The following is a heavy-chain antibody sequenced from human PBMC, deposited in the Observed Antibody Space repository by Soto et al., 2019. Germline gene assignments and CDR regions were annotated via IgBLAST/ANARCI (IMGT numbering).Heavy chain of an antibody. CDR3: AKDVTGGGSWRGPIDY. Sequence: HPGGSLRLSCAASGFTFSSYGMHWVRQAPGKGLEWVAVISYDGSNKYYADSVKGRFTISRDNSKNTLYLQMNSLRAEDTAVYYCAKDVTGGGSWRGPIDYWGQGTLVTVSS. CDR2: ISYDGSNK. J-gene: IGHJ4*02. V-gene: IGHV3-30*18. CDR1: GFTFSSYG. D-gene: IGHD2-15*01.